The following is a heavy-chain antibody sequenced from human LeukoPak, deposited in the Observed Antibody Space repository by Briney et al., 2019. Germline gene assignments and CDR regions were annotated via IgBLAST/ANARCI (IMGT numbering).Heavy chain of an antibody. D-gene: IGHD6-13*01. J-gene: IGHJ5*02. Sequence: ASVKVSCEASGYTFTSYGISWVRQAPGQGLEWMGWISAYNGNTNYAQKFQGRVTMTTDTSTSTAYMELRSLRSDDTAVYYCATNRNLIAAAEGNWFDPWGQGTLVTVSS. CDR2: ISAYNGNT. CDR3: ATNRNLIAAAEGNWFDP. V-gene: IGHV1-18*01. CDR1: GYTFTSYG.